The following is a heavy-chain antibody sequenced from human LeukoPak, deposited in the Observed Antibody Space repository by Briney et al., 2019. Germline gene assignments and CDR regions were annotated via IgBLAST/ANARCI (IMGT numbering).Heavy chain of an antibody. Sequence: PSETLSLTCTVSGVSISSYYWSWLRQPAGKGLEWIGRIYTRGSTNYNASLKSRVSMSVDTSKNQFSLKLSSVTAADTAVFYCARENSGSYREFDYWGQGTLVTVSS. CDR2: IYTRGST. J-gene: IGHJ4*02. V-gene: IGHV4-4*07. CDR1: GVSISSYY. CDR3: ARENSGSYREFDY. D-gene: IGHD1-26*01.